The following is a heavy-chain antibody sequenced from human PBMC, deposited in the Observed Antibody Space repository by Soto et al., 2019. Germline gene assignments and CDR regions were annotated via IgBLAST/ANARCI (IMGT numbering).Heavy chain of an antibody. CDR1: GFTFSRYG. CDR3: ARDGRVEGYGMDV. J-gene: IGHJ6*02. D-gene: IGHD1-26*01. CDR2: IWYDGNNK. V-gene: IGHV3-33*01. Sequence: VQLVESGGGVVQPGRSLRLSCEVSGFTFSRYGMHWVRQAPGKGLEWVAIIWYDGNNKYYGDSVKGRFTISRDTSKNTQYLQMNTLRAEDTAIYYCARDGRVEGYGMDVWGQGTTVTVSS.